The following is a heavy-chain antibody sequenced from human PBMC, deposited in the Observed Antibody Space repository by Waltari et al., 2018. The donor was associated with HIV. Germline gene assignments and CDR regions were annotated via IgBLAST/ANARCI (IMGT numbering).Heavy chain of an antibody. CDR1: GFTVSSNY. CDR2: IYSGGST. D-gene: IGHD2-2*01. V-gene: IGHV3-66*01. CDR3: ATEGYCSSTSCFEA. Sequence: EVQLVESGGGLVQPGGSLRLSCAASGFTVSSNYMSWVRQAPGKGLEWVSVIYSGGSTYSADSVKGRFTISRDNSKNTLYLQMNSLRAEDTAVYYCATEGYCSSTSCFEAWGQGTLVTVSS. J-gene: IGHJ4*02.